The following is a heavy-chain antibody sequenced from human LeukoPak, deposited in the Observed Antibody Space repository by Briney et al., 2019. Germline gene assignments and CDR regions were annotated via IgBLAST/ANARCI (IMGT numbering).Heavy chain of an antibody. CDR3: ARVYFSNSYDYWYFDL. CDR2: IYYSGST. CDR1: GGSIRSYY. D-gene: IGHD6-13*01. J-gene: IGHJ2*01. Sequence: SETLSLTCTVSGGSIRSYYWSWIRQPPGKGLEWIGYIYYSGSTNYNHSLKSRVTISVDTSKNQFSLKLSSVTAADTAVYYCARVYFSNSYDYWYFDLWGRGTLVTVSS. V-gene: IGHV4-59*01.